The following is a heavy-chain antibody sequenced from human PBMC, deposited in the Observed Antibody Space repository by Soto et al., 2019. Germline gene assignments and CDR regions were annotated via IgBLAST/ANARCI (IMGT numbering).Heavy chain of an antibody. CDR2: ISYDGSNK. CDR3: ARDLYSGSYLDAFDI. Sequence: GGSLRLSCAASGFTFCSYVMHWVRQAPGKGLEWVAVISYDGSNKYYADSVKGRFTISRDNSKNTLYLQMNSLRAEDTAVYYCARDLYSGSYLDAFDIRGQGTMVTVSS. CDR1: GFTFCSYV. J-gene: IGHJ3*02. V-gene: IGHV3-30-3*01. D-gene: IGHD1-26*01.